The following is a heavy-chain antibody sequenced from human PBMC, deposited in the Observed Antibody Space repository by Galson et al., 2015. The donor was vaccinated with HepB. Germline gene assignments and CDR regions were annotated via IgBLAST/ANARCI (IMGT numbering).Heavy chain of an antibody. CDR2: IQYTGRT. CDR3: ASSDWSDP. CDR1: DGSINRDYNY. V-gene: IGHV4-30-4*01. J-gene: IGHJ5*02. Sequence: TLSLACTVSDGSINRDYNYWTWVRQPPGKGLEWIGYIQYTGRTSYNPSLKSRITRSIDAAQNQFSLNLNSVTAADTATYYWASSDWSDPWGHGTLVIVSS.